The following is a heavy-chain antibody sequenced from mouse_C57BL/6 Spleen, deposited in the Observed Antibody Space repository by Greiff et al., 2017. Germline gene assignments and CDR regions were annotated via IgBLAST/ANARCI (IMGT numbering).Heavy chain of an antibody. CDR2: IDPNSGGT. CDR1: GYTFTSYW. D-gene: IGHD4-1*01. Sequence: QVQLQQPGAELVKPGASVKLSCKASGYTFTSYWMHWVKQRPGRGLEWIGRIDPNSGGTKYNEKFKSKATLTVDKPSSTAYMPLSSLTSADSAEDYCARGNWDWYFDVWGTGTTVTVSS. CDR3: ARGNWDWYFDV. V-gene: IGHV1-72*01. J-gene: IGHJ1*03.